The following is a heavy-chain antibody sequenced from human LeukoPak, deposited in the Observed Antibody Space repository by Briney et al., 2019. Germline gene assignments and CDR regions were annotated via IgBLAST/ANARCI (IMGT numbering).Heavy chain of an antibody. D-gene: IGHD6-13*01. J-gene: IGHJ4*02. CDR1: GFTFSDYY. V-gene: IGHV3-11*01. Sequence: SPGGSLRLSCAASGFTFSDYYMSWIRQAPGKGLEWVSYISSSGSTIYYADSAKGRFTISRDNAKNSLYLQMNSLRAEDTAVYYCSTSYSSSWPLDYWGQGTLVTVSS. CDR3: STSYSSSWPLDY. CDR2: ISSSGSTI.